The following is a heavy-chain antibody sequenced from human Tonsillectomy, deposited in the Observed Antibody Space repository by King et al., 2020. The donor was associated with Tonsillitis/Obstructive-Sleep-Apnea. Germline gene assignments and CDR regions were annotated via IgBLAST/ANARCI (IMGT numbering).Heavy chain of an antibody. J-gene: IGHJ5*02. Sequence: VQLVESGSELKKPGASVKVSCKASGNTVTSHAMHWVRQAPGQGLEWMGWINTNTGNPTFAQGFIGRFVFSSDTSVSTTYLQISSLKAEDTALYYCARGGPITHFGVVIKDNWFDPWGQGTLVTVSS. CDR2: INTNTGNP. V-gene: IGHV7-4-1*02. CDR3: ARGGPITHFGVVIKDNWFDP. D-gene: IGHD3-3*01. CDR1: GNTVTSHA.